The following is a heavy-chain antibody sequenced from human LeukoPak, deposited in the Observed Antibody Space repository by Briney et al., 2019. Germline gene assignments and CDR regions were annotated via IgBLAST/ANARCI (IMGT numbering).Heavy chain of an antibody. D-gene: IGHD3-22*01. Sequence: GGSLRLSCAASGFTFSSYAMHWVRQAPGKGLEWVAVISYDGSNKYYADSVKGRFTISRDNSKNTLYLQMNSLRAEDTAVYYCARDLDEGITMIVFSWGQGTLVTVSS. CDR2: ISYDGSNK. CDR3: ARDLDEGITMIVFS. V-gene: IGHV3-30-3*01. CDR1: GFTFSSYA. J-gene: IGHJ4*02.